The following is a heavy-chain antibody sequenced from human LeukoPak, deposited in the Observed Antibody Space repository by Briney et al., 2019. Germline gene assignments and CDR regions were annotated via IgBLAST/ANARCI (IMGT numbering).Heavy chain of an antibody. V-gene: IGHV3-30*04. CDR2: ISYDGSNK. CDR1: GFTFSSYA. J-gene: IGHJ6*02. Sequence: GRSLRLSCAASGFTFSSYAMQWVRQAPGKGLEWVAVISYDGSNKYYADSVKGRFTISRDNSKNTLYLQMNSLRAEDTAVYYCARDGYGMDVWGQGTTVTVSS. CDR3: ARDGYGMDV.